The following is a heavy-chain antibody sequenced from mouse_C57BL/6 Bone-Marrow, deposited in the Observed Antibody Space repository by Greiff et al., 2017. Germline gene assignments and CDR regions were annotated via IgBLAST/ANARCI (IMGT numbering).Heavy chain of an antibody. J-gene: IGHJ3*01. CDR1: GYTFTDYY. Sequence: VQLQQSGPELVKPGASVKISCKASGYTFTDYYMNWVKQSHGKSLEWIGDINPNNGGTSYNQKFKGKATLTVDQSSSTAYMELRSLTSEDSAVYYCAREGYYGSSWGFAYWGQGTLVTVSA. CDR3: AREGYYGSSWGFAY. D-gene: IGHD1-1*01. V-gene: IGHV1-26*01. CDR2: INPNNGGT.